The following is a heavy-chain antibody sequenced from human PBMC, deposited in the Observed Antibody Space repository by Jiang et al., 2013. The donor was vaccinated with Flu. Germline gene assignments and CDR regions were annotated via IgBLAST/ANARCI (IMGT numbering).Heavy chain of an antibody. CDR2: IYYSGST. D-gene: IGHD1-26*01. Sequence: GSGLVKPSQTLSLTCTVSGGSISSGGYYWYWIRQHPGKGLEWIGYIYYSGSTYYNPSLKSRVTISVDTSKNQFSLKLGSVTAADTAVYYCARLAATELLGDAFDIWGQGTMVTVSS. CDR3: ARLAATELLGDAFDI. J-gene: IGHJ3*02. V-gene: IGHV4-31*03. CDR1: GGSISSGGYY.